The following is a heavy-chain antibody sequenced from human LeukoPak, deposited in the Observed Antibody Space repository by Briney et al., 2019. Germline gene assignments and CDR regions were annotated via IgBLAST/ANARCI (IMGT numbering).Heavy chain of an antibody. CDR2: INPNSGGT. CDR3: ARERREFFDY. V-gene: IGHV1-2*02. J-gene: IGHJ4*02. D-gene: IGHD3-10*01. CDR1: GYTFTSYG. Sequence: GASVKVSCKASGYTFTSYGISWVRQAPGQGLEWMGWINPNSGGTKYAQNFQGRVTMTRDTSISTAYMELSRLRSDDTAVYYCARERREFFDYWGQGTLVTVSS.